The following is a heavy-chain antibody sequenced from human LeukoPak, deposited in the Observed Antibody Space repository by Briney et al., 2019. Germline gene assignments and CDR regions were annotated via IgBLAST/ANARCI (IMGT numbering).Heavy chain of an antibody. J-gene: IGHJ6*03. CDR3: ARNGPVSGSSPYYYYYYMDV. CDR2: IYYSGST. CDR1: GGSIISYY. D-gene: IGHD1-26*01. Sequence: SETLSLTCTVSGGSIISYYWSWIRQPPGKGLEWIGYIYYSGSTNYNPSLKSRVTISVDTSKNQFSLKLSSVTAADTAVYYCARNGPVSGSSPYYYYYYMDVWGKGTTVTVSS. V-gene: IGHV4-59*01.